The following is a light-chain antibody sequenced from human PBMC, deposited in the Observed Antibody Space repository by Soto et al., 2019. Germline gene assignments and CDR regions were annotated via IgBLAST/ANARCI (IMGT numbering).Light chain of an antibody. CDR1: SSNIGAGYD. V-gene: IGLV1-40*01. Sequence: QSVLSHPPSVSGAQGQRVTISCTGSSSNIGAGYDVHWYQQLPGTAPKLLIYGNSNRPSGVPDRFSGSKSGTSASLAITGLQAQDEADYYCQSYDSSLSGSYVFGTGTKVTVL. J-gene: IGLJ1*01. CDR2: GNS. CDR3: QSYDSSLSGSYV.